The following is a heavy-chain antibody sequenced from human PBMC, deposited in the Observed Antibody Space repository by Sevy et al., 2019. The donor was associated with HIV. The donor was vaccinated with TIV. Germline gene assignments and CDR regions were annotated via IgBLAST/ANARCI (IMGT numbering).Heavy chain of an antibody. CDR3: ARDHGYYYDILTGYRYYYYGMDV. J-gene: IGHJ6*02. CDR2: ISSSGSTI. Sequence: GGSLRLSCAASGFTFSDYYMSWIRQAPGKGLEWVSYISSSGSTIYYADSVKGRFTISRDNAKNSLYLQMNVLRAEDTAVYYCARDHGYYYDILTGYRYYYYGMDVWGQGTTVTVSS. D-gene: IGHD3-9*01. CDR1: GFTFSDYY. V-gene: IGHV3-11*01.